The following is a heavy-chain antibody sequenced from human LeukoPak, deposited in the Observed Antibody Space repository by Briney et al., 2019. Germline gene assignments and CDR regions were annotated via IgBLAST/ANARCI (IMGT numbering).Heavy chain of an antibody. CDR3: VRDPILGFPDYFDS. CDR1: GFTFSSYG. D-gene: IGHD3-3*01. V-gene: IGHV3-30*02. Sequence: GGSLRLSCAASGFTFSSYGMHWVRQAPGKGLEWVAFIRYDGSNKYYANSARGRFTVSRDNSKNTVYLQMSSLRVEDTAVYYCVRDPILGFPDYFDSWGQGTLVTVSS. CDR2: IRYDGSNK. J-gene: IGHJ4*02.